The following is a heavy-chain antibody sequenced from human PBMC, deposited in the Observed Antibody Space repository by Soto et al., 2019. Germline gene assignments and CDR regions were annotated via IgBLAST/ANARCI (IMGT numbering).Heavy chain of an antibody. CDR1: GGSVSNKTYY. V-gene: IGHV4-61*01. J-gene: IGHJ4*02. D-gene: IGHD4-17*01. CDR2: VYYSGTT. CDR3: ARTTAVPNTLRSRYFFDY. Sequence: SETLSLTCSVSGGSVSNKTYYWSWIRQPPGKGLEWIGYVYYSGTTNYNPSLKSRVTISVDLSKNQFSLRLSSVTTADAALYYCARTTAVPNTLRSRYFFDYWGQGTLVTVSS.